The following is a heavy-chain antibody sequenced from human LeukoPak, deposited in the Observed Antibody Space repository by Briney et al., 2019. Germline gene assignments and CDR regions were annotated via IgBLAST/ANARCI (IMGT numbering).Heavy chain of an antibody. CDR3: ARTSDAASEAFDI. Sequence: SETLSLTCTVSGGSLSSGDYYWRWIRQPPGKGLEWIGYIYYSGSTYYNPSLKSRVTISVDTSKNQFSLKLSSVTAADTAVYYCARTSDAASEAFDIWGQGTMVTVSS. CDR2: IYYSGST. CDR1: GGSLSSGDYY. J-gene: IGHJ3*02. V-gene: IGHV4-30-4*01.